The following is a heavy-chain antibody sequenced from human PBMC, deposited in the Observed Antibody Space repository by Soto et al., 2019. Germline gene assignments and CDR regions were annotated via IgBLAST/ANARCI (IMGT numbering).Heavy chain of an antibody. J-gene: IGHJ6*02. CDR2: ISGSGGST. CDR1: GFTFSSYA. V-gene: IGHV3-23*01. D-gene: IGHD3-3*01. Sequence: GGSLRLSCAASGFTFSSYAMSWVRQAPGKGLEWVSAISGSGGSTYYADPVKGRFTISRDNSKNTLYLQMDSLRDEDAAVYYCARIKLVEWFFINVDVYDMDVWGQGTPVTVSS. CDR3: ARIKLVEWFFINVDVYDMDV.